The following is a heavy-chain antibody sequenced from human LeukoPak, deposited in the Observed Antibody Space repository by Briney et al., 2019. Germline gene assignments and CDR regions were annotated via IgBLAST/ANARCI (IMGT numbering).Heavy chain of an antibody. CDR2: INPNSGGT. V-gene: IGHV1-2*02. Sequence: ASVKVSCKASGYTFTGYYMHWVRQAPGQGLEWMGWINPNSGGTNYAQKFLGRVTMTRDTSITTAYMELSRLRSDDTAVYYCARGGSGRFDAFDIWGQGTMVTVSS. D-gene: IGHD6-19*01. J-gene: IGHJ3*02. CDR3: ARGGSGRFDAFDI. CDR1: GYTFTGYY.